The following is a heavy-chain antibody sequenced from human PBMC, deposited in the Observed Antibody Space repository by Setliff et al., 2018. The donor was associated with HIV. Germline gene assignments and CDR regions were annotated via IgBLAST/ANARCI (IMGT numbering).Heavy chain of an antibody. CDR1: GGSISSGGYY. D-gene: IGHD1-26*01. Sequence: PSETLSLTCTVSGGSISSGGYYWSWIRQHPGKGLEWIGYIYYSGSTYYNPSLKSRVTMSVDTSKNQFSLKLSSVTAADTAVYYCASIGADLYFDYWGQGTLVTVSS. CDR2: IYYSGST. CDR3: ASIGADLYFDY. J-gene: IGHJ4*02. V-gene: IGHV4-31*03.